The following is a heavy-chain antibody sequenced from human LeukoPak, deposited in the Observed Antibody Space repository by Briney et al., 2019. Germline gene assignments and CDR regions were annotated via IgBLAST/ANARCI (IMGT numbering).Heavy chain of an antibody. CDR3: AREDYSTSWCFDY. Sequence: GGSLRLSCAASGFTFSSYWMSWVRQAPGKGLEWVANIKQDGSEKYYVDSVKGRFTISRDNAKNSLYLQMNSLRAEDTAVYYCAREDYSTSWCFDYWGQGTLVTVSS. CDR1: GFTFSSYW. V-gene: IGHV3-7*01. J-gene: IGHJ4*02. D-gene: IGHD2-2*01. CDR2: IKQDGSEK.